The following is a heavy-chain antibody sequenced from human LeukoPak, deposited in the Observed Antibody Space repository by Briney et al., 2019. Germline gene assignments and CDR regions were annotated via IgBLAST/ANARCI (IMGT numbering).Heavy chain of an antibody. D-gene: IGHD2-2*01. Sequence: SETLSLTCNVSGDSISRSRHFWAWIRQSPGRGLEWIGYIYNSGSTYYNPSLKSRVTISVDTSKNQFSLRLSSVTAADTAVYYCARWGTYASTSNWFDPWGQGTLVTVSS. CDR3: ARWGTYASTSNWFDP. CDR1: GDSISRSRHF. V-gene: IGHV4-39*07. J-gene: IGHJ5*02. CDR2: IYNSGST.